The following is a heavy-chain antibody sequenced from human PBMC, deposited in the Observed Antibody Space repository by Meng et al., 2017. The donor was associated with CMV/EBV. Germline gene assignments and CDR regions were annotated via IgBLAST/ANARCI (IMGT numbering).Heavy chain of an antibody. V-gene: IGHV1-46*01. J-gene: IGHJ4*02. Sequence: QVHAWQSGREVKHPGAPCQVSCKASGYTFTSYYLHWVRQAPGQGLEWMGIINPSGGSTSYAQKFQGRVTMTRDTSTSTVYMELSSLRSEDTAVYYCARESGSVGDYWGQGTLVTVSS. D-gene: IGHD1-26*01. CDR3: ARESGSVGDY. CDR2: INPSGGST. CDR1: GYTFTSYY.